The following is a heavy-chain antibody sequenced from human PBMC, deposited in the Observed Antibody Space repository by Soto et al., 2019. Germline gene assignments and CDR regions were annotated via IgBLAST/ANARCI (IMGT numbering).Heavy chain of an antibody. V-gene: IGHV5-51*01. J-gene: IGHJ4*02. Sequence: GESLKISCKGSGYSFTNYWIAWVRQMSGKGLEWMGIIYPGDSDTRYSPSFQGQVTISVDKSITTAYLQWSSLKAADTAMYYCARRIAVAGSDPFDCWGQGTLVTVSS. CDR1: GYSFTNYW. D-gene: IGHD6-19*01. CDR3: ARRIAVAGSDPFDC. CDR2: IYPGDSDT.